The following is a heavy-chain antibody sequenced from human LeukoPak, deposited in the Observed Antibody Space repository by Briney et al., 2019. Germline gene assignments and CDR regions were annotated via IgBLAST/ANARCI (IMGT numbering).Heavy chain of an antibody. CDR2: IYYSGST. CDR1: GGSISSSSYY. J-gene: IGHJ4*02. D-gene: IGHD6-19*01. Sequence: SETLSLTCTVSGGSISSSSYYWGWIRQPPGKGLEWIGSIYYSGSTHYNPSLKSRVTISVDTSKNQFSLKLSSVTAADTAVYYCARQGSEWLAFDYWGQGTLVTVSS. CDR3: ARQGSEWLAFDY. V-gene: IGHV4-39*01.